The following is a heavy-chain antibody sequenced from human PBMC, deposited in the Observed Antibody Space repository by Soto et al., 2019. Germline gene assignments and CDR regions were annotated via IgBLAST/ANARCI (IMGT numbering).Heavy chain of an antibody. J-gene: IGHJ4*02. V-gene: IGHV3-48*03. CDR2: ITSGGRSI. Sequence: GGSLRLSCTASGFTFSDYEMNWVRQAPGKGLEWVSYITSGGRSIYYADSVKGRFIISRDNAENSLYLQMNSLRPEDTAVYYCARRMASPDQWGQGTQVTVSS. D-gene: IGHD2-15*01. CDR1: GFTFSDYE. CDR3: ARRMASPDQ.